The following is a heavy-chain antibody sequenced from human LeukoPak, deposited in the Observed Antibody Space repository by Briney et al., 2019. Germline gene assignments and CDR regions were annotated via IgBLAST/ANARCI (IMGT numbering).Heavy chain of an antibody. J-gene: IGHJ4*02. CDR2: INPSGGST. CDR3: ARGGGTAVADRKSKFDD. V-gene: IGHV1-46*01. Sequence: ASVKVSCKASGYTFTSYYMHWVRQAPGQGLEWMGIINPSGGSTSYAQKFQGRVTMTRDTSTSTVYMELSSLRSEDTAVHYCARGGGTAVADRKSKFDDWGQGTLVTVSS. D-gene: IGHD6-19*01. CDR1: GYTFTSYY.